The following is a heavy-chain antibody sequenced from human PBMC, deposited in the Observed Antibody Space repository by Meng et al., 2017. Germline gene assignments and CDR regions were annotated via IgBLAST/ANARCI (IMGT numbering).Heavy chain of an antibody. CDR3: ATGAAAADH. J-gene: IGHJ4*02. Sequence: VELWGSGGGLVKPGGSLILSCVASGLRFTDAWMSWVRQAPGKGLEWVGRIERKSDGGTIYYAAPVKGRFTISRDDSKNTLYLQMDSLINEDTAVYFCATGAAAADHWGQGTLVTVSS. CDR2: IERKSDGGTI. V-gene: IGHV3-15*04. CDR1: GLRFTDAW. D-gene: IGHD6-13*01.